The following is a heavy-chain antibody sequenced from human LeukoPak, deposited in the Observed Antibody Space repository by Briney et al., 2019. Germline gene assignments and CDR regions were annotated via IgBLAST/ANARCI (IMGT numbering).Heavy chain of an antibody. D-gene: IGHD3-10*01. J-gene: IGHJ4*02. CDR3: ARKENVYYYFDY. V-gene: IGHV4-28*01. CDR1: GYSITSRSW. CDR2: IYHSGTT. Sequence: SETLSLTCAVSGYSITSRSWWGWIRQPPGKGLEWIGYIYHSGTTYYNPSLQSRVTMSVDTSKNQFSLKLSSVTAVDTAVYYCARKENVYYYFDYWGQGTLVTVSS.